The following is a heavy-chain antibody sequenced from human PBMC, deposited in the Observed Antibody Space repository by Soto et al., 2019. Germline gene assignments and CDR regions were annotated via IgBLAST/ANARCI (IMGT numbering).Heavy chain of an antibody. J-gene: IGHJ3*02. D-gene: IGHD6-13*01. V-gene: IGHV4-59*11. Sequence: PSETLSLTCTVSGGSIYNHYWSWVRQPPGKGLEWIGYIYYTGGTNYNPSLKSRVTISVDTSKNQFSLKLSSVTAADTVLYYCARDQASAAAGTGAFDIWGQGTMVTVSS. CDR2: IYYTGGT. CDR1: GGSIYNHY. CDR3: ARDQASAAAGTGAFDI.